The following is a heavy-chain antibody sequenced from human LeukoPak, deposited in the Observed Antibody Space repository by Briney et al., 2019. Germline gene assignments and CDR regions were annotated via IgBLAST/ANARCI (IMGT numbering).Heavy chain of an antibody. V-gene: IGHV4-59*01. CDR3: ARACGGDCYPGGNDAFDI. J-gene: IGHJ3*02. D-gene: IGHD2-21*01. CDR2: IYYSGST. CDR1: GGSISSYY. Sequence: SETLSLTCTVSGGSISSYYWSWIRQPPGKGLEWIGYIYYSGSTNYNPSLKSRVTISVDTSKNQFSLKLSSVTAADTAVYYCARACGGDCYPGGNDAFDIWGQGTMVTVSS.